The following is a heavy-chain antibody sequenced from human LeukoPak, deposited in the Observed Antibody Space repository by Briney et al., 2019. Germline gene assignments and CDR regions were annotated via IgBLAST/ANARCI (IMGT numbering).Heavy chain of an antibody. CDR2: IYSGGST. CDR3: AREPYYYDSSGYYSFDY. CDR1: GFTVSSNY. V-gene: IGHV3-66*01. D-gene: IGHD3-22*01. Sequence: GGSLRLSCAASGFTVSSNYMSWVRQAPGKGLEWVSVIYSGGSTYYADSVKGRFTISRDNSKNTLYLQMNSLRAEDTAVYYCAREPYYYDSSGYYSFDYWGQGTLVTVSS. J-gene: IGHJ4*02.